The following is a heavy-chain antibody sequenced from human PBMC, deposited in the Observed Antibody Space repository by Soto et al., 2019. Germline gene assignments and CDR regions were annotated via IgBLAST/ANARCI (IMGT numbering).Heavy chain of an antibody. Sequence: ASVKVSCKASGYTFTSYDINWVRQATGQGLEWMGWMNPNSGNTGYAQKFQGRVTMTRNTSISTAYMELSSLRSEDTAVYYCARVRGGYVYYDYWGQGTLVTVSS. D-gene: IGHD5-12*01. J-gene: IGHJ4*02. V-gene: IGHV1-8*01. CDR3: ARVRGGYVYYDY. CDR1: GYTFTSYD. CDR2: MNPNSGNT.